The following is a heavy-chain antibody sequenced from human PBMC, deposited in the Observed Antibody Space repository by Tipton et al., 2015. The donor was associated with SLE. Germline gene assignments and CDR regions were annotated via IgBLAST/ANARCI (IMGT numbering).Heavy chain of an antibody. J-gene: IGHJ4*02. D-gene: IGHD4-17*01. CDR1: GYTFTSYG. V-gene: IGHV1-18*01. Sequence: VQLVQSGAEVKKPGASVKVSCKASGYTFTSYGISWVRQAPGQGLEWMGWISAYNGNTNYAQKLQGRVTMTTDTSTSTAYMELRSLRSDDTAVYYCARATRTSTVTTRGTYYFDYWGQGTLVTVSS. CDR2: ISAYNGNT. CDR3: ARATRTSTVTTRGTYYFDY.